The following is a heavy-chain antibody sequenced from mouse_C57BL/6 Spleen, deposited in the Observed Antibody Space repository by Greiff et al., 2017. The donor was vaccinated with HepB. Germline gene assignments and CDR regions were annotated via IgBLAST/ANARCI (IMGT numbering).Heavy chain of an antibody. J-gene: IGHJ2*01. V-gene: IGHV1-69*01. D-gene: IGHD1-1*01. Sequence: QVQLQQPGAELVMPGASVKLSCKASGYTFTSYWMHWVKQRPGQGLEWIGEIDPSDSYTNYNQKFKGKSTLTVDKSSSTAYMQLSSLTSEDSAVSYCARYYGSSPGDFDYWGQGTTLTVSS. CDR3: ARYYGSSPGDFDY. CDR1: GYTFTSYW. CDR2: IDPSDSYT.